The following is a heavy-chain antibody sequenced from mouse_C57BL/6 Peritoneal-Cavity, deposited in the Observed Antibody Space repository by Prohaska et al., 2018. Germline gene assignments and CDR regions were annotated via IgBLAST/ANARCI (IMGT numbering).Heavy chain of an antibody. CDR2: ISYDCSN. CDR3: ASSNYALFAY. D-gene: IGHD2-5*01. J-gene: IGHJ3*01. CDR1: GYSITSGYY. Sequence: TISFTGYSITSGYYWNWIRQFPGNKLEWMGYISYDCSNNYNPSLKNRISITRDTSKNQFFLKLNSVLTEYTDTYYFASSNYALFAYWGQGTLVTVSA. V-gene: IGHV3-6*01.